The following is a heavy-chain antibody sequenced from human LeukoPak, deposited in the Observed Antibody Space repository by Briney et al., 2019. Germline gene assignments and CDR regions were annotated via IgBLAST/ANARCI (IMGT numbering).Heavy chain of an antibody. V-gene: IGHV1-18*04. J-gene: IGHJ5*02. CDR1: GYTFTAYY. D-gene: IGHD3-10*01. Sequence: GASVKVSCKALGYTFTAYYMHWVRRAPGQGLEWMGWISAYNGNTNYAQKLQGRVTMTTDTSTSTAYMELRSLRSDDTAVYYCARDRCFSPITMVRGGYWFDPWGQGTLVTVSS. CDR2: ISAYNGNT. CDR3: ARDRCFSPITMVRGGYWFDP.